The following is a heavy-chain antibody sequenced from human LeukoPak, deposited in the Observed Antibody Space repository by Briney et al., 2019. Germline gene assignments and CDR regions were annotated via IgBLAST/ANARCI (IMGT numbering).Heavy chain of an antibody. CDR2: ISWNSGSI. D-gene: IGHD2-2*01. Sequence: GRSLRLSCAASGFTFDDYAMHWVRQAPGKGLEWVSGISWNSGSIGYADSVKGRFTISRDNAKNSLHLQMNSLRAEDTALYYCAKDIRQYCSSTSCFDYAFDIWGQGTMVTVSS. J-gene: IGHJ3*02. V-gene: IGHV3-9*01. CDR3: AKDIRQYCSSTSCFDYAFDI. CDR1: GFTFDDYA.